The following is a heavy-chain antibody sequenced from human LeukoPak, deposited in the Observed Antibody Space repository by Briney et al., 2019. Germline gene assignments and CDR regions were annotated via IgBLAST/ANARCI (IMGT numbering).Heavy chain of an antibody. CDR2: IYYSGGT. J-gene: IGHJ4*02. V-gene: IGHV4-59*01. D-gene: IGHD3-10*01. Sequence: SETLSLTCTVSGGSISSYYWSWIRQPPGKGLEWIGDIYYSGGTNYSPSLKSRVTISVDTSKNQFSLNLNSVTAADTAVYYCARGYGSGNPATFDYWGQGTLVTVSS. CDR3: ARGYGSGNPATFDY. CDR1: GGSISSYY.